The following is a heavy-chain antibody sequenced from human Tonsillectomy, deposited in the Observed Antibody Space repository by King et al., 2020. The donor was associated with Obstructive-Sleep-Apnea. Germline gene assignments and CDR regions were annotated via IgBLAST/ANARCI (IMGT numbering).Heavy chain of an antibody. J-gene: IGHJ5*02. CDR2: IDTNTGNP. CDR3: ARGRSWFDP. CDR1: GYNLSTYV. Sequence: QLVQSGSELRKPGASVKVSCKASGYNLSTYVMNWVRHAPGQGLEWMGWIDTNTGNPTDAQGFTRRFGFSLDTSVSTAYLQISSLRTEDTAVYYCARGRSWFDPWGQGTLVTVSS. V-gene: IGHV7-4-1*02.